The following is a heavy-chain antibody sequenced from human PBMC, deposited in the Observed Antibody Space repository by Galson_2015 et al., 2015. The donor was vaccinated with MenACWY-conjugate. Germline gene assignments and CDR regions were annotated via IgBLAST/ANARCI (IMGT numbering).Heavy chain of an antibody. Sequence: SLRLSCAASGFTFNRYGMNWVRQAPGKGLEWVALIRFDASNKYYAESVKGRFTISRDDSRDTLYLQMNSLRAEDTAVYYCAKDHYASAEYGGGWLDCLGQGTLDTVSS. D-gene: IGHD2-2*01. CDR3: AKDHYASAEYGGGWLDC. CDR2: IRFDASNK. J-gene: IGHJ5*01. CDR1: GFTFNRYG. V-gene: IGHV3-30*02.